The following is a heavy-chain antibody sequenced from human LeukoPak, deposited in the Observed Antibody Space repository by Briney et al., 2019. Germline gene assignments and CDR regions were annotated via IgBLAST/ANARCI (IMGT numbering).Heavy chain of an antibody. V-gene: IGHV3-9*01. CDR2: ISWNSGSI. D-gene: IGHD6-13*01. J-gene: IGHJ4*02. CDR3: AEDQQQLARRLFDY. Sequence: GGSLRLSCAASGFTFDDYAMHWVRQAPGKGLEWVSGISWNSGSIGYADSVKGRFTISRDNAKNSLYLQMNSLRAEDTALYYCAEDQQQLARRLFDYWGQGTLVTVSS. CDR1: GFTFDDYA.